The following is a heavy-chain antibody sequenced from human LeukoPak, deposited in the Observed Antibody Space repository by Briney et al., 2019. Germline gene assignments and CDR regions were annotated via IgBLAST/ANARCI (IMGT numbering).Heavy chain of an antibody. J-gene: IGHJ4*02. CDR2: ISYDGSNT. CDR1: GFTFSSYG. CDR3: AKGRSYSSPDHFDY. V-gene: IGHV3-30*18. D-gene: IGHD6-13*01. Sequence: PGGSLRLSCAASGFTFSSYGMHWVRQAPGKGLEWVAVISYDGSNTYYPDSVSGRFTISRDNSKKRLYLQMNSLRVEDTALYYCAKGRSYSSPDHFDYWGQGTLVTVSS.